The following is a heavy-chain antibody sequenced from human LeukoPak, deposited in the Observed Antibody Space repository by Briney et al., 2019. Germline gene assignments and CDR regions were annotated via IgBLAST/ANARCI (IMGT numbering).Heavy chain of an antibody. V-gene: IGHV1-2*02. CDR3: ARDRITMVWGILRGFDP. D-gene: IGHD3-10*01. Sequence: ASVKVSCKASGYTFTGYYMHWVRQAPGQGLEWMGWINPNSGGTNYAQKFQGRVTMTRDTSISTAYMELSRLRSDDTAVYYCARDRITMVWGILRGFDPWGQGTLVTVSS. J-gene: IGHJ5*02. CDR1: GYTFTGYY. CDR2: INPNSGGT.